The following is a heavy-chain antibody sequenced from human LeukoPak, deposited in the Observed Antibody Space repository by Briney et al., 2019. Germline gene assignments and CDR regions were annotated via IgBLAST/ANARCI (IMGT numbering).Heavy chain of an antibody. CDR3: AREAATMIVEGFWAFDI. D-gene: IGHD3-22*01. J-gene: IGHJ3*02. Sequence: PSETLSLTCAVYGGSFSGYYWSWIRQPPGKGLEWIGEINHSGSTNYNPSLKSRVTISVDTSKNQFSLKLSSVTAADTAVYYCAREAATMIVEGFWAFDIWGQGTMVTVSS. V-gene: IGHV4-34*01. CDR1: GGSFSGYY. CDR2: INHSGST.